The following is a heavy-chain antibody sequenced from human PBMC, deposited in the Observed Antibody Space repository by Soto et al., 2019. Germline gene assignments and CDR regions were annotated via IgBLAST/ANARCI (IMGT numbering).Heavy chain of an antibody. J-gene: IGHJ3*02. CDR1: GGSFSAYY. D-gene: IGHD3-16*01. V-gene: IGHV4-34*01. Sequence: QVQLQQWGAGLLRPSETLSLTCAVYGGSFSAYYWTWIRQPPGKGLAWIGDINHSGDTNYNPSLKSRVTISVDTSKNQFSLKLSSVTAADTAVYYCARVIDLLTVWYAFDIWGQGTMVTVSS. CDR3: ARVIDLLTVWYAFDI. CDR2: INHSGDT.